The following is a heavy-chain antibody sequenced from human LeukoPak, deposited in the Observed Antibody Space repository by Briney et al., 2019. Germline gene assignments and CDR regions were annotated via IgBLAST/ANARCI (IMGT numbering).Heavy chain of an antibody. CDR2: ISGDGSST. CDR1: GFTFSSYW. CDR3: ARELPFDY. J-gene: IGHJ4*02. V-gene: IGHV3-74*01. Sequence: QPGGSLRLSCAASGFTFSSYWTHWVRQTPGKGLVWVSRISGDGSSTTYAESVKGRFTISRDNAKNTLYLQMNTLRAEDTAVYYCARELPFDYWGQGTLVTVSS.